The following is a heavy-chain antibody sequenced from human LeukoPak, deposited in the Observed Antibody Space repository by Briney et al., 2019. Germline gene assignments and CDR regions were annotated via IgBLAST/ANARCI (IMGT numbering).Heavy chain of an antibody. Sequence: PWESLSLSCAVSGGTFSSYGVHWVRQAPGKGREWGGLITYYGSNNYYADSVRCGFTIFRDNSNNTLYLQTNNLNAEDTAVYFYAKDAWLGYCDSTACYRGHDFDNWGQGTLVTVSS. D-gene: IGHD2-2*02. CDR2: ITYYGSNN. J-gene: IGHJ4*02. CDR3: AKDAWLGYCDSTACYRGHDFDN. CDR1: GGTFSSYG. V-gene: IGHV3-30*18.